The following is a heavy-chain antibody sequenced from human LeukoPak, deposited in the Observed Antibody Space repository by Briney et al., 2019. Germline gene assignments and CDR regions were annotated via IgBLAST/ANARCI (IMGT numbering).Heavy chain of an antibody. CDR1: GDSISSYH. CDR3: AREYYGSSGYYNDY. CDR2: ISYSGGP. D-gene: IGHD3-22*01. J-gene: IGHJ4*02. V-gene: IGHV4-59*01. Sequence: PSETLPLTCSVSGDSISSYHWSWIRQPPGKGLEWIGYISYSGGPNYNPSHKSRVTISVDTSKSQFSLKLTSVTAADTAVYYCAREYYGSSGYYNDYWGQGALVTVSS.